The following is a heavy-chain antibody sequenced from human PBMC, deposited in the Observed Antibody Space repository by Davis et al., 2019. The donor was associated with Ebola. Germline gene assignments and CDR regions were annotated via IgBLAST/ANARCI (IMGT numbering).Heavy chain of an antibody. CDR1: GFTFSDYY. CDR2: ISSSGSTI. Sequence: GGSLRLSCAASGFTFSDYYMNWIRQALGKGLEWVSYISSSGSTIYYADSVKGRFTISRDNAKNSLYLQMNSLRAEDTAVYYCARVLSYSSSFLGYYYYGMDVWGQGTTVTVSS. V-gene: IGHV3-11*01. J-gene: IGHJ6*02. D-gene: IGHD6-6*01. CDR3: ARVLSYSSSFLGYYYYGMDV.